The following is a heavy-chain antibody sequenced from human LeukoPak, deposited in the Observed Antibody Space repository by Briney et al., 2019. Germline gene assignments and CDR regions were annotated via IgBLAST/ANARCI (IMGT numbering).Heavy chain of an antibody. CDR3: ARRTTVLDY. CDR1: GGSISSSSYY. Sequence: SETLSLTCTVSGGSISSSSYYWGWIRQPPGKGLEWIGSIYYSGSTYYNPSLKSRVTISVDTSKNQFSLKLSSVTAADTAVYYCARRTTVLDYWGPGTLVTVSS. CDR2: IYYSGST. D-gene: IGHD4-11*01. V-gene: IGHV4-39*01. J-gene: IGHJ4*02.